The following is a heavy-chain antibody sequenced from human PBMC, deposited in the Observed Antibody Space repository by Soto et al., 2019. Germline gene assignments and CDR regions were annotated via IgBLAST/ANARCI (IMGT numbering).Heavy chain of an antibody. J-gene: IGHJ3*02. Sequence: SETLSLTCTVSGGSISSGGYYWSWIRQHPGKGLEWIGYIYYSGSTYYNPSLKSRVTISVDTSKNQFSLKLSSVTAADTAVYYCARVVVVPAAIPHDAFDIWGQGTMVTVSS. CDR2: IYYSGST. CDR1: GGSISSGGYY. D-gene: IGHD2-2*01. V-gene: IGHV4-31*03. CDR3: ARVVVVPAAIPHDAFDI.